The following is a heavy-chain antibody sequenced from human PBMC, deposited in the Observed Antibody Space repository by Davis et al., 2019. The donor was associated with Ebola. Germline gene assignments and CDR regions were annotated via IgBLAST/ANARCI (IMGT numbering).Heavy chain of an antibody. D-gene: IGHD3-10*01. Sequence: GESLKISCAASGFTFSTYAMNWVRQAPGKGLEWVSYISHSSNTIYYADSVKGRFTISRDNAKNSLFLQMNSLRDEDTAVYYCARDFGWGFEVWGQGTMVAVSA. CDR2: ISHSSNTI. CDR3: ARDFGWGFEV. V-gene: IGHV3-48*02. CDR1: GFTFSTYA. J-gene: IGHJ3*01.